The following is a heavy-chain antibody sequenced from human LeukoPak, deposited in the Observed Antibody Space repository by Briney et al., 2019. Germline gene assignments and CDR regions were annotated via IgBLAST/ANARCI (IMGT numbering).Heavy chain of an antibody. Sequence: SETLSLTCTVSGGSINKDYWSWIRQPAGKGLEWIGRIHISGSTHHNPSLKSRVTMSIDASKNQFSLKLSSVTAADTAVYYCVGDEYRDVWGKGTTVTVSS. D-gene: IGHD2-2*02. CDR2: IHISGST. CDR3: VGDEYRDV. CDR1: GGSINKDY. J-gene: IGHJ6*04. V-gene: IGHV4-4*07.